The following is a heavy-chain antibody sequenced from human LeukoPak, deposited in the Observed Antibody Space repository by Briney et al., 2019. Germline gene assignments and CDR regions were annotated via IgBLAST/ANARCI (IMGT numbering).Heavy chain of an antibody. D-gene: IGHD3-22*01. CDR1: GFTFSSYG. CDR2: ISYDGSNK. J-gene: IGHJ4*02. Sequence: PGGSLRLSCAASGFTFSSYGMHWVRQAPGKGLEWVAVISYDGSNKYYVDSVKGRFTISRDNSKNTLYLQMSSLRAEDTAVYYCAKDQPWGDYYDTSGYPTFDYWGQGTLVTVS. CDR3: AKDQPWGDYYDTSGYPTFDY. V-gene: IGHV3-30*18.